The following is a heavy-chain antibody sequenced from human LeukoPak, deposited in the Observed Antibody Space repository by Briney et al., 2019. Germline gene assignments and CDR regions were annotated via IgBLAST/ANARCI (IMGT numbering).Heavy chain of an antibody. CDR1: GGSISNYY. CDR3: ARDRPIWSAYYGFDF. CDR2: IFTSEST. D-gene: IGHD3-3*01. Sequence: SETLSLTXTVSGGSISNYYWNWIRQPAGKGLEWIGRIFTSESTNYNPSLKSRVTMSLDTSKNQFSLKLSSVTAADTAVYYCARDRPIWSAYYGFDFWGQGTLVTVSS. V-gene: IGHV4-4*07. J-gene: IGHJ4*02.